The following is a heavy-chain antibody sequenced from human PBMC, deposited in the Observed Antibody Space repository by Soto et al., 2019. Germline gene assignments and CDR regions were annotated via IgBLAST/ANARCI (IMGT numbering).Heavy chain of an antibody. CDR2: IIPIFGTA. V-gene: IGHV1-69*13. J-gene: IGHJ4*02. CDR3: ARDGGRHSGGIDY. D-gene: IGHD1-26*01. CDR1: GGTFSSYS. Sequence: GASVKVSCKASGGTFSSYSINWVRQAPGQGLEWMGEIIPIFGTANYAQKFQGRVTITADESTSTADMELSSLRSEDTAVYYCARDGGRHSGGIDYWGQGTLVTVSS.